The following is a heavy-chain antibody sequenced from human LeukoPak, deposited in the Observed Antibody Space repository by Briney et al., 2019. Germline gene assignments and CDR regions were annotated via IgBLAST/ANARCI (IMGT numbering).Heavy chain of an antibody. V-gene: IGHV4-34*01. Sequence: PSETLSLTCAVYGGSFSGYYWSWIRQPPGKGLEWIGETNHSGSTNYNPSLKSRVTISVDTSKNQFSLKLSSVTAADTAVYYCARGTAGYYFDYWGQGTLVTVSS. CDR3: ARGTAGYYFDY. CDR2: TNHSGST. D-gene: IGHD2-21*02. CDR1: GGSFSGYY. J-gene: IGHJ4*02.